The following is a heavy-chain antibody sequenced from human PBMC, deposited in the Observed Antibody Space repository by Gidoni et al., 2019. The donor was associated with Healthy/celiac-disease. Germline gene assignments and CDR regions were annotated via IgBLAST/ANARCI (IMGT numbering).Heavy chain of an antibody. J-gene: IGHJ4*02. CDR3: AKDTSYYVTLAFDY. Sequence: EVQLLESGGGLVQPGGSLRLSCAASGFTFSSYAMRGVRQAPGKGLEWVSAISGSGGSTYYADSVKGRFTISRDNSKNTLYLQMNSLRAEDTAVYYCAKDTSYYVTLAFDYWGQGTLVTVSS. V-gene: IGHV3-23*01. CDR2: ISGSGGST. D-gene: IGHD3-10*02. CDR1: GFTFSSYA.